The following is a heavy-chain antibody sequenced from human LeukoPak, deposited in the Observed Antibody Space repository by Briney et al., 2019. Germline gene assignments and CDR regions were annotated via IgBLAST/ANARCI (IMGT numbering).Heavy chain of an antibody. D-gene: IGHD6-6*01. J-gene: IGHJ4*02. CDR1: GFTVSSNY. V-gene: IGHV3-74*01. CDR3: ARGGVYSTSAVDY. Sequence: GGSLRLSCAASGFTVSSNYMSWVRQAPGKGLVWVSRINSAGSSTIYADSVKGRFTISRDNAKNTLYLQMNSLRADDTAVYYCARGGVYSTSAVDYWGQGTLVTVSS. CDR2: INSAGSST.